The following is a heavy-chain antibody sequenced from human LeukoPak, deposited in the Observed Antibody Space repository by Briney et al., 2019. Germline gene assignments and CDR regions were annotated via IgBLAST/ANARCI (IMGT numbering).Heavy chain of an antibody. CDR2: ISAYNGNT. J-gene: IGHJ4*02. CDR3: ATNGLRYFDWLPRFDY. D-gene: IGHD3-9*01. Sequence: ASVKLFCKSSGYTFTSYGISWVRQAPGQGLEWMGWISAYNGNTNYAQKLQGRVTMTTDTSTSTAYMELRSLRSDDTAVYYCATNGLRYFDWLPRFDYWGQGTLVTVSS. CDR1: GYTFTSYG. V-gene: IGHV1-18*01.